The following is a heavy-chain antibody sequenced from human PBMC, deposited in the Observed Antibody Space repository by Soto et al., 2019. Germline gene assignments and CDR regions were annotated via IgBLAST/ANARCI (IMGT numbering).Heavy chain of an antibody. CDR1: GYTFTSYD. CDR2: MNPNSGNT. Sequence: GASVKVSCKASGYTFTSYDINWVRQATGQGLEWMGWMNPNSGNTGYAQKFQGRVTMTRNTSISTAYMELSSLKSEDTAVYYCARERTGTTSMDVWGQGTTVTVSS. J-gene: IGHJ6*02. CDR3: ARERTGTTSMDV. V-gene: IGHV1-8*01. D-gene: IGHD1-1*01.